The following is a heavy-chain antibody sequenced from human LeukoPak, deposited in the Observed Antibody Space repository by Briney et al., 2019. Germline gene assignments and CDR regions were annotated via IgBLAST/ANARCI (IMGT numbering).Heavy chain of an antibody. CDR1: GFTFSSNW. J-gene: IGHJ5*02. CDR3: APMRDWEIS. CDR2: IKEDGSDK. D-gene: IGHD1-26*01. V-gene: IGHV3-7*02. Sequence: GGSLRLSCAASGFTFSSNWMTWVRQAPGKGLEWVANIKEDGSDKYYVDSVKGRFTISRDNAKNTLYLQMNSLRAEDTAVYFCAPMRDWEISWGQGTLVTVSS.